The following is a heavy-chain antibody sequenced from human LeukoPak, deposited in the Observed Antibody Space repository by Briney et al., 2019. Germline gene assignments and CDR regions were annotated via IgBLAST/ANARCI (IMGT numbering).Heavy chain of an antibody. J-gene: IGHJ4*02. Sequence: GGSLRLSCAASGFNVSTYYMTWVRQAPGKGLACVSVIYSGGSTYYADSVKGRFTVSRDNSKNTLYLQMNSLRAEDTAMYYCARGLGYCTSTTCLLPFDYWGQGTLVTVSS. CDR1: GFNVSTYY. D-gene: IGHD2-2*01. CDR3: ARGLGYCTSTTCLLPFDY. CDR2: IYSGGST. V-gene: IGHV3-53*01.